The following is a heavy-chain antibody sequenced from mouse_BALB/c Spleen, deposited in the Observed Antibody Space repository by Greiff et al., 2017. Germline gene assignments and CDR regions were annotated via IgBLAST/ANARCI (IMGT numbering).Heavy chain of an antibody. Sequence: QVQLQQSGAELVKPGASVKLSCKASGYTFTSYWMHWVKQRPGQGLEWIGEIDPSDSYTNYNQKFKGKATLTVDKSSSTAYMQLSSLTSEDSAVYYCFYGNYEFAYWGQGTLVTVSA. J-gene: IGHJ3*01. CDR3: FYGNYEFAY. CDR2: IDPSDSYT. CDR1: GYTFTSYW. V-gene: IGHV1-69*02. D-gene: IGHD2-1*01.